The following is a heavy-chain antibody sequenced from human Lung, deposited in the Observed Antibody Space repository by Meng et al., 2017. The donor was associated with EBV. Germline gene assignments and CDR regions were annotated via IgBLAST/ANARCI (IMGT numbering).Heavy chain of an antibody. J-gene: IGHJ4*02. CDR3: ARLRLVWMFDY. Sequence: QGQLRESGPGLVKPSQTLSLTCPVSGGSVDSGAYYWSWIRQRPGKGLEWIGYIYYSGSTFYTPSLKSRATLSVDTSKNQFSLKLNSVTAADTAVYYCARLRLVWMFDYWGQGALVTVSS. V-gene: IGHV4-31*03. CDR2: IYYSGST. CDR1: GGSVDSGAYY. D-gene: IGHD6-19*01.